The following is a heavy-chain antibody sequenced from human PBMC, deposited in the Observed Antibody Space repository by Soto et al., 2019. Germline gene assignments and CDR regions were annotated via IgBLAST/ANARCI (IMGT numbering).Heavy chain of an antibody. CDR1: GFTFSTYS. V-gene: IGHV3-21*01. D-gene: IGHD2-2*01. CDR3: ARPDCTSATCYLAWYYYGMDV. CDR2: ISPSGSNK. Sequence: GGSLRLSCAASGFTFSTYSMNWVRQAPGKGLEWVSSISPSGSNKYYTASVKGRFTVSRDNAENSLYLQMNSLRAVDTAVYYCARPDCTSATCYLAWYYYGMDVWGQGTTVTVSS. J-gene: IGHJ6*02.